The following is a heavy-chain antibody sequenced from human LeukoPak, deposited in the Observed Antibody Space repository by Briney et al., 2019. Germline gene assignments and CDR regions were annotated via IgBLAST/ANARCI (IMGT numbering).Heavy chain of an antibody. CDR1: GVTLSNAW. J-gene: IGHJ4*02. V-gene: IGHV3-15*01. CDR3: TTVVSDYSRSDY. D-gene: IGHD1-26*01. CDR2: IKSKTDGGTT. Sequence: GGSLRLSCAASGVTLSNAWVSRVRQAPGKGLEWVGRIKSKTDGGTTDYAAPVKGRFTISRDDSKNTLYLQMNSLKTEDTAVYYCTTVVSDYSRSDYWGQGTLVTVSS.